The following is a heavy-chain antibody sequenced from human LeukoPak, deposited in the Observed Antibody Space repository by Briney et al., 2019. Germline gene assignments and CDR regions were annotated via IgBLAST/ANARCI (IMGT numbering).Heavy chain of an antibody. J-gene: IGHJ5*01. D-gene: IGHD2-21*01. V-gene: IGHV3-7*01. CDR3: ARNSAYRFDS. CDR1: GFTFSSYG. CDR2: INQDGSDK. Sequence: GGSLRLSCVASGFTFSSYGMHWVRQAPGRGLEWVANINQDGSDKYYVDSVKGRFTISGDNAKNSLYLQMNSLRAEDTAVYYCARNSAYRFDSWSQGTLVTVSS.